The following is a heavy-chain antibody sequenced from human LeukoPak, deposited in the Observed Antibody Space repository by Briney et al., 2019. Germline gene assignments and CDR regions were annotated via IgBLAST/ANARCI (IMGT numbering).Heavy chain of an antibody. Sequence: GGSLRLSCAASGFTFTNYWMHWVRQAPWKGLVWVARINKDGRGPDYADSVKGRFTVSRDNAKNTVHLQMNSLRAEDTAVYYCVRDGDHHDFDHWGQGTLVTV. CDR1: GFTFTNYW. D-gene: IGHD7-27*01. V-gene: IGHV3-74*01. CDR2: INKDGRGP. J-gene: IGHJ4*02. CDR3: VRDGDHHDFDH.